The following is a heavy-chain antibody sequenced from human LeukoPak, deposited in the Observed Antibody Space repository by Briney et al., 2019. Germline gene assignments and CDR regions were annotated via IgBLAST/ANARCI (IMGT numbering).Heavy chain of an antibody. CDR3: ARANFLYCSSTTCLFDY. CDR2: INSNDGDT. D-gene: IGHD2-2*01. CDR1: GYTFTDYY. J-gene: IGHJ4*02. V-gene: IGHV1-2*02. Sequence: ASVKVSCKASGYTFTDYYMHWVRQPPGQGFEWMGWINSNDGDTNYAQKFQGRVTMTRDTSISTAHMEVSRLRSDDTAVYYCARANFLYCSSTTCLFDYWGQGTLVTVSS.